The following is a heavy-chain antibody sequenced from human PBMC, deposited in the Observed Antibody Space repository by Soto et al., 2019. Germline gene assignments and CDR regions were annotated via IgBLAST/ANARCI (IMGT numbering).Heavy chain of an antibody. J-gene: IGHJ6*02. D-gene: IGHD3-22*01. Sequence: GGSLRLSCAVSGFIFKNCALNWVRQAPGKGLEWVAVISYDGSNKYYADSVKGRFTISRDNSKNTLYLQMNSLRAEDTAVYYCAKDLLRGRRMDVWGQGTTVTSP. CDR1: GFIFKNCA. V-gene: IGHV3-30*04. CDR2: ISYDGSNK. CDR3: AKDLLRGRRMDV.